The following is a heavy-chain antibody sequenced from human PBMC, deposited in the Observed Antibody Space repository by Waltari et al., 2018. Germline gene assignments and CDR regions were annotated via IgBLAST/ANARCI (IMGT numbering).Heavy chain of an antibody. D-gene: IGHD3-22*01. CDR2: ITINSDHI. Sequence: EVQLLESGGGLVKPGGSLRLPCAASGFSFTSYVMTWVRQPPGKGLELVSSITINSDHICYADSVKGRFTISRDNAKNSLYLQMNSLRADDTAVYYCAREPPYDISGPMDVWGQGTTVTVSS. V-gene: IGHV3-21*01. CDR3: AREPPYDISGPMDV. CDR1: GFSFTSYV. J-gene: IGHJ6*02.